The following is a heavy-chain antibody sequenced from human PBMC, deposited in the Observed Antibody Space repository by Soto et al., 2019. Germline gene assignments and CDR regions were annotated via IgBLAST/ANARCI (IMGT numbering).Heavy chain of an antibody. CDR2: IWYDGSRK. D-gene: IGHD5-18*01. V-gene: IGHV3-33*01. J-gene: IGHJ4*02. CDR1: GFTFSSYG. Sequence: GGSLRLSCAASGFTFSSYGMHWVRQAPGKGLEWVAVIWYDGSRKYYADSVKGRFTISRDNSKNTLYLQMNSLRAEDTAVYYCARDKYTAMVHFDYWGQGTLVTVSS. CDR3: ARDKYTAMVHFDY.